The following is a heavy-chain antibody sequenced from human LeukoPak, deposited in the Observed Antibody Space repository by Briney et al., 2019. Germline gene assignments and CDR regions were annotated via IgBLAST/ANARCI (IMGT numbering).Heavy chain of an antibody. J-gene: IGHJ4*02. CDR2: ISWNSGSI. V-gene: IGHV3-9*01. CDR3: AIGTRGYRYALVSGFDY. CDR1: GFTFDDYA. D-gene: IGHD5-18*01. Sequence: PGRSLRLSCAASGFTFDDYAMHWVRQAPGKGLEWVSGISWNSGSIGYADSVKGRFTISRDNAKNSLYLQMNSLRAEDTAVYYCAIGTRGYRYALVSGFDYWGQGTLVTVSS.